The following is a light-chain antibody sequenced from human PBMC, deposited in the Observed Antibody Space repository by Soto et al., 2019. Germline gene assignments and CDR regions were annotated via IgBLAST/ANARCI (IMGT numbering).Light chain of an antibody. CDR1: NSNIGTNT. CDR2: GNH. V-gene: IGLV1-44*01. CDR3: AAWDDSLNGWV. Sequence: QSVLTQPPSASGTPGQRVTISCSGSNSNIGTNTVNWYQQLPGTAPKLLIYGNHQRPSGVPDRFSGSKSGTSASLAISGLQSEDEADYFCAAWDDSLNGWVFGGGTKLTVL. J-gene: IGLJ3*02.